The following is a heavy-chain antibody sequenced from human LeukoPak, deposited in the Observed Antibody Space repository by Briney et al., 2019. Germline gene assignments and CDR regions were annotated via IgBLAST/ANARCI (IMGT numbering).Heavy chain of an antibody. J-gene: IGHJ4*02. CDR2: ISGSGGST. Sequence: PGGYLRLSCAASGFTFSSYAMSWVRQAPGKGLEWVSAISGSGGSTYYADSVKGRFTISRDNSKNTLYLQMNSLRAEDTAVYYCATGEDYQYYFDYWGQGTLVTVSS. V-gene: IGHV3-23*01. CDR3: ATGEDYQYYFDY. CDR1: GFTFSSYA. D-gene: IGHD3-10*01.